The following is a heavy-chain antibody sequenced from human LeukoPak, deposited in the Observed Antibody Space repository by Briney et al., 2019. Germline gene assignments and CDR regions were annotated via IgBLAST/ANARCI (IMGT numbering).Heavy chain of an antibody. CDR2: ISAYNGNT. CDR1: GYTFTSYG. D-gene: IGHD1-26*01. CDR3: ARDRHGSSPDDY. J-gene: IGHJ4*02. Sequence: ASVKVSCKASGYTFTSYGISWVRQAPGQGLEWMGWISAYNGNTNYAQKLQGRVTMTTDTSTGTAYTELRSLRSDDTAVYYCARDRHGSSPDDYWGQGTLVTVSS. V-gene: IGHV1-18*01.